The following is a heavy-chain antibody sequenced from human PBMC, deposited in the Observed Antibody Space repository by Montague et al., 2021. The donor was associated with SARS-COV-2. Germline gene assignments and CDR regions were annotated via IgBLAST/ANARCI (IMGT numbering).Heavy chain of an antibody. CDR1: GGSFSGYY. Sequence: SETLSLTCAVYGGSFSGYYWSWIRQPPGKGLEWIGEINHSGSTNYNPSLKSRVTISVDTPKNQFSLKLSSVTAADTAVYYCARGSGWLSRSSYCFDYWGQGTLVTVSS. V-gene: IGHV4-34*01. J-gene: IGHJ4*02. CDR3: ARGSGWLSRSSYCFDY. CDR2: INHSGST. D-gene: IGHD3-22*01.